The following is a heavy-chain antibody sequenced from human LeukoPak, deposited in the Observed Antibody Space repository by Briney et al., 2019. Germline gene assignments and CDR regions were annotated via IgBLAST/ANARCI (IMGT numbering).Heavy chain of an antibody. V-gene: IGHV4-59*01. J-gene: IGHJ4*02. CDR2: IYYSGST. D-gene: IGHD5-18*01. CDR3: AGVDTAMVYFDY. CDR1: GGSISSYY. Sequence: PSETLSLTCTVSGGSISSYYWSWIRQPPGKGLEWIGYIYYSGSTNYNPSLKSRVTISVDTSKNQFSLKLSSVTAADTAAYYCAGVDTAMVYFDYWGQGTLVTVSS.